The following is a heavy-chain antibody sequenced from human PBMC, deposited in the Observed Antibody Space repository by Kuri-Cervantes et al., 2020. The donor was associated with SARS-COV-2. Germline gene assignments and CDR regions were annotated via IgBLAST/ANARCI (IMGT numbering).Heavy chain of an antibody. V-gene: IGHV1-69*13. CDR2: IIPIFGTA. J-gene: IGHJ4*02. D-gene: IGHD3-10*01. CDR1: GYTFTGYY. Sequence: SVKVSCKASGYTFTGYYMHWVRQAPGQGLEWMGGIIPIFGTANYAQKFQGRVTITADESTSTAYMELSSLRSEDTAVYYCASELGYYGSGSHFDYWGQGTLVTVSS. CDR3: ASELGYYGSGSHFDY.